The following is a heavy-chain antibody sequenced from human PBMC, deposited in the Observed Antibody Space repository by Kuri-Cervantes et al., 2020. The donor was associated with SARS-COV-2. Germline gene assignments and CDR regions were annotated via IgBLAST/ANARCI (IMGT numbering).Heavy chain of an antibody. CDR3: SARGGQYFNH. V-gene: IGHV2-5*05. Sequence: SGPTLVKPTQTLTLTCTLSGISLTNSGLAVGWIRQPPGKALEWLGIIYWDDDKLYGPSLENRLTIARDTSQNQVVLTLTNMDPVDTATYYCSARGGQYFNHWGQGTSVTSSS. D-gene: IGHD4-23*01. J-gene: IGHJ1*01. CDR1: GISLTNSGLA. CDR2: IYWDDDK.